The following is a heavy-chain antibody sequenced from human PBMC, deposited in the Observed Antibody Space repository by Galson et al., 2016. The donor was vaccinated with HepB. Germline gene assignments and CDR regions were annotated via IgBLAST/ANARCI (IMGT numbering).Heavy chain of an antibody. V-gene: IGHV3-48*04. J-gene: IGHJ2*01. D-gene: IGHD2-21*02. Sequence: SLRLSCAASGFTFSLYSMYWVRQAPGKGLDWVSYISTGGTTIYYADSVKGRFTISRDNAKNLLYLRMNSLRVEDTAVYYCARDPYCGGDCNSPRYFDLWGRGTLVTVSS. CDR3: ARDPYCGGDCNSPRYFDL. CDR2: ISTGGTTI. CDR1: GFTFSLYS.